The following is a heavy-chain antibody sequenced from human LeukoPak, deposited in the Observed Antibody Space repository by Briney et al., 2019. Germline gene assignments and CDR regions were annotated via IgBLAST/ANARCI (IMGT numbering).Heavy chain of an antibody. CDR2: INHSGST. J-gene: IGHJ5*02. D-gene: IGHD2-21*02. V-gene: IGHV4-34*01. CDR3: AGSIVVVTARSNWFDP. Sequence: SETLSLTCAVYGGSFSGYYWSWIRQPPGKGLEWIGEINHSGSTNYNPSLKSRVTISVDTSKNQFSLKLSSVSAADTAVFYCAGSIVVVTARSNWFDPWGQGTLVTVSS. CDR1: GGSFSGYY.